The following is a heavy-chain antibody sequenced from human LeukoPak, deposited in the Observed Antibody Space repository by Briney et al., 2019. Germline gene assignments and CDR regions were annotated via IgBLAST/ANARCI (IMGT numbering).Heavy chain of an antibody. CDR2: ISSSSNYI. V-gene: IGHV3-21*01. CDR3: ARGYCSSTSCYFVS. CDR1: GFTFSDYN. D-gene: IGHD2-2*01. Sequence: GGSLRLSCAASGFTFSDYNMNWVRQAPGKGLEWVSSISSSSNYIYYADSVKGRFTISRDNAKNSLYVQVNSLRAEDTAVYYCARGYCSSTSCYFVSWGLGTLVTVSS. J-gene: IGHJ4*02.